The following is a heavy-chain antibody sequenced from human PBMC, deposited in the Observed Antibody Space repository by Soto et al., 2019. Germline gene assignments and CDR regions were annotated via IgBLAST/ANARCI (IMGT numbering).Heavy chain of an antibody. V-gene: IGHV3-7*05. J-gene: IGHJ6*02. CDR3: ARELRANWNYVYYYYGMDV. CDR2: IKQDGSGK. D-gene: IGHD1-7*01. Sequence: PGGSLRLSCAASGFTFSSYWMSWVRQAPGKGLEWVANIKQDGSGKYYVDSVKGRFTISRDNAKNSLYLQMNSLRAEDTAVYYCARELRANWNYVYYYYGMDVWGQGTTVTVSS. CDR1: GFTFSSYW.